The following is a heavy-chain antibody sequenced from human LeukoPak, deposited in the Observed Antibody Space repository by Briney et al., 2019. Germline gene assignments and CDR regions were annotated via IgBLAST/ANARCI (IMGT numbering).Heavy chain of an antibody. CDR2: INTNTGNP. Sequence: ASVKVSLKASGYTFTNYAMHWVRQAPGQGLEWMGWINTNTGNPTYPQGFTGRLVFSLDTSVSTAYLQISSLKAEGTAVYYCARATYSSGWYFAYWGQGTLVTVSS. D-gene: IGHD6-19*01. V-gene: IGHV7-4-1*02. J-gene: IGHJ4*02. CDR1: GYTFTNYA. CDR3: ARATYSSGWYFAY.